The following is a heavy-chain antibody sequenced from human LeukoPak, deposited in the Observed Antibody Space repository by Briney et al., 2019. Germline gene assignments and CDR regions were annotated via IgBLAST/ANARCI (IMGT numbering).Heavy chain of an antibody. CDR2: IISSSSTI. J-gene: IGHJ4*02. CDR1: GFTFSSYS. V-gene: IGHV3-48*04. CDR3: ARDFGRDGYNPLGY. D-gene: IGHD5-24*01. Sequence: PGGSLRLSCAASGFTFSSYSMNWVRQAPGKGLEWVSYIISSSSTIYYADSVKGRFTISRDNAKNSLYLQMNSLRAEDTAVYYCARDFGRDGYNPLGYWGQGTLVTVSS.